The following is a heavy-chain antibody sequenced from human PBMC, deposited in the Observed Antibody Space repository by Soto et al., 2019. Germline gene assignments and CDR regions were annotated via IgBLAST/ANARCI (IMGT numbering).Heavy chain of an antibody. J-gene: IGHJ6*02. V-gene: IGHV4-30-4*01. D-gene: IGHD3-3*01. CDR1: GGSISSGDYY. CDR3: ARGPYDFWSGYLYGMDV. CDR2: IYYSGST. Sequence: QVQLQESGPGLVKPSQTLSLTCTVSGGSISSGDYYWSWIRQPPGKGLEWIGYIYYSGSTYYNPSLKSLVTISVDTSKNQFSLKLSSVTAADTAVYYCARGPYDFWSGYLYGMDVWGQGTTVTVSS.